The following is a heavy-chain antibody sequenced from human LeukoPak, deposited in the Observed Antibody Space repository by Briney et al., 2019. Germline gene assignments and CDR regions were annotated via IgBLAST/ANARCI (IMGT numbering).Heavy chain of an antibody. V-gene: IGHV4-39*07. D-gene: IGHD4-17*01. CDR2: MYHSGTT. J-gene: IGHJ4*02. CDR3: ASTITVTTDY. CDR1: GGSISSSSYY. Sequence: SETLSLTCTVSGGSISSSSYYWGWIRQPPGKGLEWIGSMYHSGTTYYNPSLTSRLTISLDTSKNQFSLRLSSVTAADTAVYYCASTITVTTDYWGQGTLVTVSS.